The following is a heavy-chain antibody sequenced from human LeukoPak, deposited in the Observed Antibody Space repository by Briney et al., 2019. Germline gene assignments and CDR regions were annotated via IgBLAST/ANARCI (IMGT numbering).Heavy chain of an antibody. CDR1: GGSISSYY. J-gene: IGHJ2*01. Sequence: SETLSLTCTVSGGSISSYYWRWIRQPAGKGLEWIGRIYTSGSTNYNPSLKSRVTMSVDTSKNQFSLKLSSVTAADTAVYYCARGRSGYYTRRWYFDLWGRGTLVTVSS. CDR3: ARGRSGYYTRRWYFDL. D-gene: IGHD3-3*01. V-gene: IGHV4-4*07. CDR2: IYTSGST.